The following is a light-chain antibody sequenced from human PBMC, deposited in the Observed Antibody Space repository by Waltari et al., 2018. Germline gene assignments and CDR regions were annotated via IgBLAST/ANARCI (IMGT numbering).Light chain of an antibody. CDR3: QACDSTFGVV. CDR2: DNT. Sequence: QSVLTQPPSVSGAPGQSVHISCTGSDSNIGAGYDVHWYQQLPGIAPRLIIFDNTHRASGVPDRFSGTKFGTSASLAIKGLRAEDEADYYCQACDSTFGVVFGGGTKLTVL. J-gene: IGLJ2*01. CDR1: DSNIGAGYD. V-gene: IGLV1-40*01.